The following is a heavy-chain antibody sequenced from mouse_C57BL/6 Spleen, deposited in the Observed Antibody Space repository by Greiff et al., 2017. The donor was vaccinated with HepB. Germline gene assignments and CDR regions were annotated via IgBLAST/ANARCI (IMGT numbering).Heavy chain of an antibody. D-gene: IGHD2-5*01. Sequence: QVQLKESGPGLVAPSQSLSITCTVSGFSLTSYAISWVRQPPGKGLEWLGVIWTGGGTNYNSALKSRLSISKDNSKSQVFLKMNSLQTDDTARYYCASRYSNYEDYYAMDYWGQGTSVTVSS. J-gene: IGHJ4*01. CDR1: GFSLTSYA. V-gene: IGHV2-9-1*01. CDR3: ASRYSNYEDYYAMDY. CDR2: IWTGGGT.